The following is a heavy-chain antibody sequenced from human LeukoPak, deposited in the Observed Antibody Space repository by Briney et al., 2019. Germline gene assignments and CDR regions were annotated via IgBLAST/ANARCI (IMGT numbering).Heavy chain of an antibody. CDR1: GYTFTSYG. J-gene: IGHJ4*02. CDR3: ARIRHYYDSSGKNGRAPDY. D-gene: IGHD3-22*01. CDR2: ISAYNGNT. V-gene: IGHV1-18*01. Sequence: ASVKVSCKASGYTFTSYGISWVRQAPGQGLEWMGWISAYNGNTNYAQKLQGRVTMTTDTSTSTAYMELRSLRSDDTAVYYCARIRHYYDSSGKNGRAPDYWGQGTLVTVSS.